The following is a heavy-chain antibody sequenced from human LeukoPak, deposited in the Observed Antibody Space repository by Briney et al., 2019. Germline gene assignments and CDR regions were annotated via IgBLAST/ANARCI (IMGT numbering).Heavy chain of an antibody. V-gene: IGHV1-2*02. CDR3: ARDNGDYRFDY. Sequence: ASVKVSCKASGYTFTGYYMHWVRQAPGQGLEWMGWINPNSGGTNYAQKFQGRVTMTRDMSISTAYMELTRLRSDDTAVYYCARDNGDYRFDYWGQGTLVTVSS. CDR2: INPNSGGT. CDR1: GYTFTGYY. J-gene: IGHJ4*02. D-gene: IGHD4-17*01.